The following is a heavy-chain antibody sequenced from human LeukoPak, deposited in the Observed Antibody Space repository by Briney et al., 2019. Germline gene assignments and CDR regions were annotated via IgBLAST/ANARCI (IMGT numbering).Heavy chain of an antibody. CDR1: GYTFTGYY. CDR2: INPNSGGT. V-gene: IGHV1-2*02. CDR3: ARAPQPTSIMIFGVVISSFDY. Sequence: ASVKVSCKASGYTFTGYYIHWVRQAPGQGLEWMGWINPNSGGTVYAQKFQGRVTMTRDTSINTAYMELRSLRSDDTAVYYCARAPQPTSIMIFGVVISSFDYWGQGTLVTVSS. J-gene: IGHJ4*02. D-gene: IGHD3-3*01.